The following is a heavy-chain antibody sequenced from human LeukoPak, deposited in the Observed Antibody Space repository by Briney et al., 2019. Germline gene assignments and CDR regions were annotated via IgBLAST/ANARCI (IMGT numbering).Heavy chain of an antibody. CDR1: GFTFSDYY. D-gene: IGHD3-22*01. CDR3: AGDSCYYDSSGYQGDFDY. J-gene: IGHJ4*02. V-gene: IGHV3-11*04. CDR2: SSSSGRNI. Sequence: PGGSLRLSCAASGFTFSDYYMSWIRQGPGKGREWVSYSSSSGRNIYYADSVKGRFTISRDNAKNSLYLQMNSLRAEDTAVYYCAGDSCYYDSSGYQGDFDYWGQGTLVTVSS.